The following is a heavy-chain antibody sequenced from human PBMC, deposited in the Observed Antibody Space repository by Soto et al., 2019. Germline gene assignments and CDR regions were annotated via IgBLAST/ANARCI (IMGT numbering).Heavy chain of an antibody. Sequence: QVQLQQWGAGLLKPSETLSLTCAVYGGSFSGYYWSWIRQPPGKGLEWIGEINHSGSTNYNPSLKSRVTISVDTSKNQFSLKLSSVTAADTAVYYCARGLDYGDYYYYYYMDVWGKGTTVTVS. CDR2: INHSGST. J-gene: IGHJ6*03. CDR1: GGSFSGYY. CDR3: ARGLDYGDYYYYYYMDV. V-gene: IGHV4-34*01. D-gene: IGHD4-17*01.